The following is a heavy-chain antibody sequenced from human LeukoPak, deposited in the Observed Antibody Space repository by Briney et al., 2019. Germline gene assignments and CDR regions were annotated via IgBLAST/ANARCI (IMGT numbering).Heavy chain of an antibody. CDR1: GFTFSSYG. V-gene: IGHV3-30*18. Sequence: GRSLRLSCAASGFTFSSYGMHWVRQAPGKGLEWVAVISYDGSNKYYADSVKGRFTISRDNSKNTLYLQMNSLRAEDTAVYYCAKDGPNSGYNFDYWGQGTLVTVSS. CDR3: AKDGPNSGYNFDY. CDR2: ISYDGSNK. J-gene: IGHJ4*02. D-gene: IGHD5-12*01.